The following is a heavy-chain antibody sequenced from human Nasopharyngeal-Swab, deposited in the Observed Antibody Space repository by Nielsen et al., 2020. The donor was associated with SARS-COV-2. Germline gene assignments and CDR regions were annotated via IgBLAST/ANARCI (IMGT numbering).Heavy chain of an antibody. CDR3: ARSSGWYVTLDY. CDR1: GGIFSSYA. J-gene: IGHJ4*02. V-gene: IGHV1-69*13. D-gene: IGHD6-19*01. Sequence: SVQASCKASGGIFSSYAISWVRQAPGQGLEWMGGIIPIFGTANYAQKFQGRVTITADESTSTAYMELSSLRSEDTAVYYCARSSGWYVTLDYWGQGTLVTVSS. CDR2: IIPIFGTA.